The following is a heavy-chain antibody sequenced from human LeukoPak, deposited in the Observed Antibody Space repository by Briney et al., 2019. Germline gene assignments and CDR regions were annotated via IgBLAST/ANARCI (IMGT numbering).Heavy chain of an antibody. D-gene: IGHD3-3*01. CDR3: AKDKYYDFWSGYLNYFDY. J-gene: IGHJ4*02. Sequence: GGSLRLSCAASGFTFSSYAMSWVRQAPGKGLEWVSAISGSGGSTYYADSVKGRFTISRDNSKNTLYLQMNSLRAEDTAVYYCAKDKYYDFWSGYLNYFDYWGQGTLVTVSS. CDR1: GFTFSSYA. V-gene: IGHV3-23*01. CDR2: ISGSGGST.